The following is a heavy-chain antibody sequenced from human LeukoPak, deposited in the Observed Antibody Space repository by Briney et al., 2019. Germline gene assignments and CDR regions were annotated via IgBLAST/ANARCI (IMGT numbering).Heavy chain of an antibody. J-gene: IGHJ4*02. D-gene: IGHD3-10*01. CDR2: IYPGDSAT. CDR1: GYTFTNYW. Sequence: GESLKISCKGSGYTFTNYWIAWVRQMPGKGLEWMGIIYPGDSATRYSPSFQGQVIISADKSIRTAYLQWSSLKASDTAMYYCARLNDYGSGSLLGYWGQGTLVTVSS. V-gene: IGHV5-51*01. CDR3: ARLNDYGSGSLLGY.